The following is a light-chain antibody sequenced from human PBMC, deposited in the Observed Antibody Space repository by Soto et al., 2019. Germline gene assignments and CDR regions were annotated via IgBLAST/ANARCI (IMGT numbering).Light chain of an antibody. V-gene: IGLV2-23*01. CDR2: EGT. CDR1: SSDVGSYNL. J-gene: IGLJ1*01. Sequence: QSVLTQPASVSGSPGQSIAISCTGTSSDVGSYNLVSWYQQHPGKAPKLMIYEGTKRPSGVSNRFSGSKSGNTASLTISGLQAEDEADYYRCSSAGSSLYVFGSGTKLTVL. CDR3: CSSAGSSLYV.